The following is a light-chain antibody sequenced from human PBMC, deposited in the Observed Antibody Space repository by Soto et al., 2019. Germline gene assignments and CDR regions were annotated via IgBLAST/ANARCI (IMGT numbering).Light chain of an antibody. V-gene: IGKV1-8*01. CDR1: QGISSY. CDR3: KQRYSSTGT. CDR2: AAS. Sequence: TRITQRQSALSASRGDIGSSTTRASQGISSYLAWYQQKPGTSPKVLIYAASNLPGGVPSRFSGSGSGTDFTFIISRLILEDLPTYYCKQRYSSTGTFRQGTKVDIK. J-gene: IGKJ1*01.